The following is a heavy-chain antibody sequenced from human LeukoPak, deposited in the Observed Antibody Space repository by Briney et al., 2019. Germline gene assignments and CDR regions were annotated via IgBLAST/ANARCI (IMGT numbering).Heavy chain of an antibody. V-gene: IGHV1-18*01. CDR2: ISAYNGNT. J-gene: IGHJ4*02. D-gene: IGHD3-3*01. Sequence: ASVKVSCNASGYTFSSYGISWVRQAPGQGLQWMGWISAYNGNTNYAQKLQGRVTMTTDTSTSTAYMELRSLRSDDTAVYYCARSEYLRFDYFDYWGQGTLVTVSS. CDR3: ARSEYLRFDYFDY. CDR1: GYTFSSYG.